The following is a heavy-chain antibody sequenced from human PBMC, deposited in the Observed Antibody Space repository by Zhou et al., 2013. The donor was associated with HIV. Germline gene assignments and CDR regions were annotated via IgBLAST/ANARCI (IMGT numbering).Heavy chain of an antibody. D-gene: IGHD1-26*01. CDR3: ASQAVSGGSHRFDP. CDR1: GGTLSTYA. V-gene: IGHV1-69*05. Sequence: QVQLEQSGAEVKKPGSSVRVSCKASGGTLSTYAISWVRQAPGQGLEWMGWINPNSGGTNYAQKFQGRVTITTDESTRTAYMELSSLRSEDTAVYYCASQAVSGGSHRFDPWGQGTLVTVSS. CDR2: INPNSGGT. J-gene: IGHJ5*02.